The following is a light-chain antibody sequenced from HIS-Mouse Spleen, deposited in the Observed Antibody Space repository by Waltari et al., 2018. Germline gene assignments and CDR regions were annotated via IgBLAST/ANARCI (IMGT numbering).Light chain of an antibody. CDR2: EDS. Sequence: SYELTQPPSVSVSPGQTARITCPGDALPKKYAXWYQQKSGQTPVLVIYEDSKRPSGIPERFSGSSSGTMATLTISGAQVEDEADYYCYSTDSSGNHRVFGGGTKLTVL. CDR3: YSTDSSGNHRV. J-gene: IGLJ2*01. CDR1: ALPKKY. V-gene: IGLV3-10*01.